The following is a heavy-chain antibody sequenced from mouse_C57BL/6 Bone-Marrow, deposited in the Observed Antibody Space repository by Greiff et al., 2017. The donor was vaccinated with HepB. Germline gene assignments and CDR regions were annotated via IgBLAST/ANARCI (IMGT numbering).Heavy chain of an antibody. J-gene: IGHJ4*01. V-gene: IGHV1-15*01. CDR3: TRNNYGNAMDY. Sequence: QVQLQQSGAELVRPGASVTLSCKASGYTFTDYEMHWVKQTPVHGLEWIGAIDPETGGTAYNQKFKGKAILTADKSSSTADMELRSLTSEDSAVYYCTRNNYGNAMDYWGQGTSVTVSS. CDR1: GYTFTDYE. CDR2: IDPETGGT. D-gene: IGHD1-1*01.